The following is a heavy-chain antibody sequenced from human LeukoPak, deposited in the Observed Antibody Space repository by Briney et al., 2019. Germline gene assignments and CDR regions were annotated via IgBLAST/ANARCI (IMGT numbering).Heavy chain of an antibody. J-gene: IGHJ5*02. Sequence: SETLSLTCTVSGGSISSSSYYWGWIRQPPGKGLEWIGSIYYSGSTYYNPSLKSRVTISVDTSKNQFSLKLSSVTAADTAVYYCAREGFRRYSSGWYNWFDPWGQGTLVTVSS. V-gene: IGHV4-39*07. CDR2: IYYSGST. D-gene: IGHD6-19*01. CDR1: GGSISSSSYY. CDR3: AREGFRRYSSGWYNWFDP.